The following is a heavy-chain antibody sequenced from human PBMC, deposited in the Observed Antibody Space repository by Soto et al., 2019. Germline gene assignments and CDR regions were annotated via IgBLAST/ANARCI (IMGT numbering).Heavy chain of an antibody. J-gene: IGHJ4*02. D-gene: IGHD3-10*01. V-gene: IGHV3-30-3*01. CDR2: ISYDGSNK. CDR3: ARVRIRITMVRGGIDY. CDR1: GFTFSSYA. Sequence: QVQLVESGGGVVQTGRSLRLSCAASGFTFSSYAMHWVRQAPGKGLEWVAVISYDGSNKYYADSVKGRFTISRDNSKNTLYLQMNSLRAEDMAVYYCARVRIRITMVRGGIDYWGQGTLVTVSS.